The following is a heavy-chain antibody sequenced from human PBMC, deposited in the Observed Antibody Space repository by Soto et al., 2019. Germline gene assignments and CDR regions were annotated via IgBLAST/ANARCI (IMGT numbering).Heavy chain of an antibody. Sequence: SETLSLTCTVSGGSISSYYWSWIRQPPGKGLEWIGYIYYSGSTNYNPSLKSRVTISVDTSKNQFSLKLSSVTAADTAVYYCAREPSSLAARPDWFDPWGQGTLVTVSS. D-gene: IGHD6-6*01. CDR1: GGSISSYY. J-gene: IGHJ5*02. CDR2: IYYSGST. CDR3: AREPSSLAARPDWFDP. V-gene: IGHV4-59*01.